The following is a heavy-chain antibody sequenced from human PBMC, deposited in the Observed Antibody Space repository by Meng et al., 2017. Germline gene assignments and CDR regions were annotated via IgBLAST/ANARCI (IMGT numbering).Heavy chain of an antibody. D-gene: IGHD6-13*01. CDR1: GYTFTSYG. CDR3: ARDRPAAAGRGYYFDY. Sequence: GESLKISCKASGYTFTSYGISWVRQAPGQGLEWMGWISAYNGNTNYAQKLQGRVTMTTDTSTSTAYMELRSLRSDDTAVYYCARDRPAAAGRGYYFDYWGQGTLVTVSS. CDR2: ISAYNGNT. J-gene: IGHJ4*02. V-gene: IGHV1-18*01.